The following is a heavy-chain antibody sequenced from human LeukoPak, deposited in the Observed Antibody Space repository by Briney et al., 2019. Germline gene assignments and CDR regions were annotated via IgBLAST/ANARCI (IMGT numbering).Heavy chain of an antibody. V-gene: IGHV3-23*01. D-gene: IGHD1-14*01. Sequence: GGSLRLSCAGSGFIFNSYAISWVRQAPGKGLEWASAISGSGGTTYYADSVKGRFTVSRDNSKNTLYLQMNSLGAEDTAVYYCAKDLRARTRLSSFDYWGQGTLVTVSS. CDR2: ISGSGGTT. CDR3: AKDLRARTRLSSFDY. CDR1: GFIFNSYA. J-gene: IGHJ4*02.